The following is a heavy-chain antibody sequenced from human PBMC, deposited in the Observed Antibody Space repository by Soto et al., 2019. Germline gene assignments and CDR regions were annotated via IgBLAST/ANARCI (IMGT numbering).Heavy chain of an antibody. J-gene: IGHJ3*02. CDR2: SYSSGRT. Sequence: PSEPLSLTFILPGVASTNYYWSSIRQPAGKGLEWIGRSYSSGRTNSNPPLKRRATISADTSKNQFSLKLSSLTAADTAVYYCARDVSPVVFDIWGQGTMVT. CDR1: GVASTNYY. V-gene: IGHV4-4*07. CDR3: ARDVSPVVFDI. D-gene: IGHD3-16*02.